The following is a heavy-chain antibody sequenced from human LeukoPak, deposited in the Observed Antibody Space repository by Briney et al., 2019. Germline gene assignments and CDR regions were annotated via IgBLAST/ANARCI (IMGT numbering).Heavy chain of an antibody. CDR2: ISYSGST. CDR1: GGSISSSDYY. CDR3: ARDRGVTRLGS. J-gene: IGHJ4*02. Sequence: SQTLSLTCTASGGSISSSDYYWSWIRQPPGTGLEWIGYISYSGSTYYNPSLKSRVTISVDTSKNQFSLKLSSVTAADTAVYYCARDRGVTRLGSWGQGTLVTVSS. D-gene: IGHD2-21*02. V-gene: IGHV4-30-4*01.